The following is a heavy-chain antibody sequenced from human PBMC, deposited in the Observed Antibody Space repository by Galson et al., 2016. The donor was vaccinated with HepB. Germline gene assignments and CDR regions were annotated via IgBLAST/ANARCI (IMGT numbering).Heavy chain of an antibody. Sequence: SLRLSCAASGFTFSIHDMHWVRQAPGNGLEWVSAIETAGATYYADSVKGRFTISRENAKNSLYLQMNSLRAGDTAVYYCARGKSLLTMPWNYGLDVWGKGTTVSVSS. CDR3: ARGKSLLTMPWNYGLDV. J-gene: IGHJ6*04. CDR1: GFTFSIHD. D-gene: IGHD4/OR15-4a*01. V-gene: IGHV3-13*01. CDR2: IETAGAT.